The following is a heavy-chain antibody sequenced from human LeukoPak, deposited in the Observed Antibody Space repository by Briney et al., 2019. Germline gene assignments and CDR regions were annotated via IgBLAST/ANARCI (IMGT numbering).Heavy chain of an antibody. Sequence: GGSLRLSCAASGFTVSDNYMSWVRQAPGKGLEWVSVIYSDGSTYYADSVKGRFTISRDNSKNTVYLQMNSLRAEDTAVYYCARDPGYDYGYDYWGQGTLVTLSS. V-gene: IGHV3-66*01. D-gene: IGHD5-18*01. CDR1: GFTVSDNY. CDR3: ARDPGYDYGYDY. CDR2: IYSDGST. J-gene: IGHJ4*02.